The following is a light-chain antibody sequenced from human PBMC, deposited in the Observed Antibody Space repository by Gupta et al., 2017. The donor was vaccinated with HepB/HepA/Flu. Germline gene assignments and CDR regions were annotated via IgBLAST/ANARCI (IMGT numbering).Light chain of an antibody. CDR1: QSVSSSY. J-gene: IGKJ1*01. CDR3: QQYGSSPTWT. CDR2: GAS. Sequence: EIVLTQSPGTLSLSPGERATLSCRASQSVSSSYLAWYQQKPGQAPRLLIYGASSRDTGIPDRFSGSGYGKDFTLTISRREPEEFAVYYCQQYGSSPTWTFGQGTKVEIK. V-gene: IGKV3-20*01.